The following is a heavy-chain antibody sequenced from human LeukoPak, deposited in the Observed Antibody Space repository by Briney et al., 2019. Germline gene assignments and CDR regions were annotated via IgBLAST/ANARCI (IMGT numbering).Heavy chain of an antibody. Sequence: KPSETLSLTCAVYGGSFSGYYWSWIRQPPGKGLEWIGEINHSGSTNYNPSLKSRVTISVDTSKNQFSLKLSSVTAADTAVYYCARGKSVGATNYWGQGTLVTVSS. CDR2: INHSGST. V-gene: IGHV4-34*01. D-gene: IGHD1-26*01. CDR3: ARGKSVGATNY. J-gene: IGHJ4*02. CDR1: GGSFSGYY.